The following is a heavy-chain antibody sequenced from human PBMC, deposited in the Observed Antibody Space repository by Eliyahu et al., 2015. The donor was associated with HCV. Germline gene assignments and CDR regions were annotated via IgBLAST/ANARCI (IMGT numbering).Heavy chain of an antibody. J-gene: IGHJ6*02. CDR2: IIPIFGTA. CDR3: ARAAYLRDYSNLAALYYYGMDV. D-gene: IGHD4-11*01. CDR1: GGTFSSYA. Sequence: QVQLVQSGAEVKKPGSSVKVSCKASGGTFSSYAISWVRQAPGQGLEWMGGIIPIFGTANYAQKFQGRVTITADESTSTAYMELSSLRSEDTAVYYCARAAYLRDYSNLAALYYYGMDVWGQGTTVTVSS. V-gene: IGHV1-69*01.